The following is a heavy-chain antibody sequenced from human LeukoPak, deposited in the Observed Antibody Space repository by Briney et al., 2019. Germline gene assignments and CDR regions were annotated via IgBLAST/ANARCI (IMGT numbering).Heavy chain of an antibody. CDR2: ISAYNGNT. V-gene: IGHV1-18*01. D-gene: IGHD3-3*01. CDR1: GYTFTSYG. CDR3: ARDPVFTIFGVVIGPQSGFDY. J-gene: IGHJ4*02. Sequence: GASVKVSCKASGYTFTSYGISWVRQAPGQGLEWMGWISAYNGNTNYAQKLQGRVTMTTDTSTSTAYMELRSLRSDDTAVYYCARDPVFTIFGVVIGPQSGFDYWGQGTLVTVSS.